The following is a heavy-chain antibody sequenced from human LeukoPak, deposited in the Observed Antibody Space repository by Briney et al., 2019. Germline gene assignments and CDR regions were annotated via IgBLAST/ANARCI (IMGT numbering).Heavy chain of an antibody. J-gene: IGHJ4*02. CDR1: GSTFTTSW. Sequence: GASLMISCQCFGSTFTTSWIGWVRQLPGKGLEWMAIIYAGNSDTEYSPSFQGQVSISTDRSISTAYLQWSSLQASDTAIYYCAILNHPDGRVYWGQGTLVTVSS. CDR2: IYAGNSDT. D-gene: IGHD5-24*01. CDR3: AILNHPDGRVY. V-gene: IGHV5-51*01.